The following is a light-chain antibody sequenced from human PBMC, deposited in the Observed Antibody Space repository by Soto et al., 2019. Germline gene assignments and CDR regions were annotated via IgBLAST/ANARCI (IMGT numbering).Light chain of an antibody. J-gene: IGLJ1*01. CDR2: EVS. CDR1: SRDVGGYNY. CDR3: DSYTRSRAYV. Sequence: QSVLTQPASVSGSPGQSITISCTGTSRDVGGYNYVSWYQQQAGKAPKLIIHEVSNRPSGVSNRFSGSKSGNTASLTISGLQAEEEADYYCDSYTRSRAYVFGIGTK. V-gene: IGLV2-14*01.